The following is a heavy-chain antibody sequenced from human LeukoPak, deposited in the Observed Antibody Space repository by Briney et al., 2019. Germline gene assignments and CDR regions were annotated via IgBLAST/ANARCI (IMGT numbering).Heavy chain of an antibody. CDR1: GYTFTSYG. CDR3: ARAVAVAGSNYYYYYMDV. D-gene: IGHD6-19*01. Sequence: ASVKVSCKASGYTFTSYGISWVRQAPGQGLEWMGWISAYNGNTNYAQKLQGRVTMTTDTSTSTAYMELRSLRSDDTAVYYCARAVAVAGSNYYYYYMDVWGKGTTVTVSS. CDR2: ISAYNGNT. J-gene: IGHJ6*03. V-gene: IGHV1-18*01.